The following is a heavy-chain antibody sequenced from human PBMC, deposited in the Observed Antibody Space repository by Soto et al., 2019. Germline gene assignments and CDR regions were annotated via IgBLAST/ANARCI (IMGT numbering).Heavy chain of an antibody. Sequence: ASVKVSCKASGYTFTSYGISWVRQAPGQGLEWMGWISAYNGNTNYAQKLQGRVTMTTDTSTSTAYMELRSLRSDDTAVYYCARDIKSSDILTGYLSPPLDYWGQGTLVTVSS. J-gene: IGHJ4*02. CDR1: GYTFTSYG. V-gene: IGHV1-18*01. D-gene: IGHD3-9*01. CDR3: ARDIKSSDILTGYLSPPLDY. CDR2: ISAYNGNT.